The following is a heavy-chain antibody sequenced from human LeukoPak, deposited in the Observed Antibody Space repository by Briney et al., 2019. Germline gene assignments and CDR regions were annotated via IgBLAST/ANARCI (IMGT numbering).Heavy chain of an antibody. V-gene: IGHV3-30*02. CDR2: IRYDGSNK. J-gene: IGHJ6*03. CDR3: AKDPSEIGYCSGGSCYNPYYYYYMDV. Sequence: GGSLRLSCAASGFTFSSYGMHWVRQAPGKGLEWVAFIRYDGSNKYYADSVKGRFTISRDNSKNTLYLQMNSLRAEDTAMYYCAKDPSEIGYCSGGSCYNPYYYYYMDVWGKGTTVTVSS. D-gene: IGHD2-15*01. CDR1: GFTFSSYG.